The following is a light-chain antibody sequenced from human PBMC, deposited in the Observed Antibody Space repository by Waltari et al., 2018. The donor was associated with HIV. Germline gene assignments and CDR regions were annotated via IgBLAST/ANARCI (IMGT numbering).Light chain of an antibody. J-gene: IGLJ3*02. CDR2: KNN. CDR3: AAWDDSLSGRV. Sequence: QTVLTQPPSASETPGQRVNISCSGSSSNVGDNYVYWYQQFPGTAPKLLIYKNNQRTSGVPDRFSASKFGTSASLAITGLWSEDEADYYCAAWDDSLSGRVFGGGTKLTVL. V-gene: IGLV1-47*03. CDR1: SSNVGDNY.